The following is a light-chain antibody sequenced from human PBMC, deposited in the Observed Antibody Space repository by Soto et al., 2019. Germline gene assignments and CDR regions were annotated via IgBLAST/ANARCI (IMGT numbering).Light chain of an antibody. J-gene: IGKJ1*01. CDR3: QQYGASRT. CDR2: GVS. CDR1: QSFSSNN. V-gene: IGKV3-20*01. Sequence: DIVLTQSPGTLSLSPGERATLSCRASQSFSSNNLAWYQQKPGQAPRLLIYGVSSRATGIPDRFSGSGSGIDFTLSISRLEPEDFAVYYCQQYGASRTFGQGTKVEIK.